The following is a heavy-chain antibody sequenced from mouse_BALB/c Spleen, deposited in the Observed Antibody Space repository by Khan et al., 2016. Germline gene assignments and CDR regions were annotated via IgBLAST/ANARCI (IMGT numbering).Heavy chain of an antibody. CDR3: ATHDYDWFAY. CDR1: GYSITSDYA. Sequence: EVELVESGPGLVKPSQSLSLTCTVTGYSITSDYAWNWIRQFPGNKLEWMGYISYSGSTSYNPSLKSRISITRDTSKNQFFLQLNSVTTEDTATYYCATHDYDWFAYWGQGTLVTVSA. CDR2: ISYSGST. D-gene: IGHD2-4*01. V-gene: IGHV3-2*02. J-gene: IGHJ3*01.